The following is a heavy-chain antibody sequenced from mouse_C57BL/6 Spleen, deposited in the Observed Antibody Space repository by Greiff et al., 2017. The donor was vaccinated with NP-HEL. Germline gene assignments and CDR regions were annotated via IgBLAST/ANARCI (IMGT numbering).Heavy chain of an antibody. CDR3: ARRPDWYFDV. CDR2: IYPRSGNT. Sequence: VQLVESGAELARPGASVKLSCKASGYTFTSYGISWVKQRTGQGLEWIGEIYPRSGNTYYNEKFKGKATLTADKSSSTAYMELRSLTSEDSAVYFCARRPDWYFDVWGTGTTVTVSS. V-gene: IGHV1-81*01. J-gene: IGHJ1*03. CDR1: GYTFTSYG.